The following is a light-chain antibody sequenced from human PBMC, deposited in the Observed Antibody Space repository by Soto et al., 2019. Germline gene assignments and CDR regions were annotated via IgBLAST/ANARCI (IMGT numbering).Light chain of an antibody. Sequence: AIRMTQSPSSFSASTGDRVTITCRSSQVISSYLAWYQQKPGKAPKLLIYAASTLQSGVPSRFSGSGSGTDFTLTISSLQPEDFATYYCQQSYSTPRTFGQGTKVDIK. CDR1: QVISSY. CDR3: QQSYSTPRT. J-gene: IGKJ1*01. CDR2: AAS. V-gene: IGKV1-8*01.